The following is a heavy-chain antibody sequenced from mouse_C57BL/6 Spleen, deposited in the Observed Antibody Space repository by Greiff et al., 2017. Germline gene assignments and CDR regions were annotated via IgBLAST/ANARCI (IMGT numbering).Heavy chain of an antibody. CDR3: ASLYDGYYVLDY. CDR2: ISYDGSN. J-gene: IGHJ2*01. CDR1: GYSITSGYY. Sequence: VQLQQSGPGLVKPSQSLSLTCSVTGYSITSGYYWNWIRQFPGNKLEWMGYISYDGSNNYNPSLKNRISITRDTSKNQFFLKLNSVTTEDTATYYCASLYDGYYVLDYWGQGTTLTVSS. D-gene: IGHD2-3*01. V-gene: IGHV3-6*01.